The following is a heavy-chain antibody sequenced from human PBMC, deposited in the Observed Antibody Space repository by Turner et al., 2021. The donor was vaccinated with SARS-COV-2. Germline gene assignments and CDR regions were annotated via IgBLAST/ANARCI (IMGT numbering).Heavy chain of an antibody. CDR2: ITGNGDKI. Sequence: ELKLVQSGGGLVQPGGSLRLSCAASGFTFRSYTMNWVRQAPGKGLELMSFITGNGDKIYYADSVRGRFTISRDNAKTSLFLQMNNLRAEDTAVYYCTSIVGASWGQGSLVTVSS. V-gene: IGHV3-48*01. CDR3: TSIVGAS. J-gene: IGHJ4*02. CDR1: GFTFRSYT. D-gene: IGHD1-26*01.